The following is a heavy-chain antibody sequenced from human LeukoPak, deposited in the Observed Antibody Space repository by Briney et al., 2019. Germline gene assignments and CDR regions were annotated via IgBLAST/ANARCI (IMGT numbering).Heavy chain of an antibody. Sequence: GGSLRLSCAASGFTFSSYGMHWVRQAPGKGLVWVSRINSDGSSTSYADSVKGRFTISRDNAKNTLYLQMNSLRAEDTAVYYCARVPAYYDYYYYGMDVWGQGTTVTVSS. CDR2: INSDGSST. CDR1: GFTFSSYG. D-gene: IGHD1-26*01. J-gene: IGHJ6*02. V-gene: IGHV3-74*01. CDR3: ARVPAYYDYYYYGMDV.